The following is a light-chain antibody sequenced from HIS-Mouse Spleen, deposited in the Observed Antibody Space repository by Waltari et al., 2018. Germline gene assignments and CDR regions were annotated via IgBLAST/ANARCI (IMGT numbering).Light chain of an antibody. CDR1: QSISSY. V-gene: IGKV1-39*01. J-gene: IGKJ4*01. CDR2: AAS. CDR3: QQSYSTLT. Sequence: DIQMTQSPSSLSASVGDRVTITCLASQSISSYLNWYHQKPGKAPKLLIYAASSLQSGVPSRFSGSGSGTDFTLTISSLQPEECATYYCQQSYSTLTFGGGTKVEIK.